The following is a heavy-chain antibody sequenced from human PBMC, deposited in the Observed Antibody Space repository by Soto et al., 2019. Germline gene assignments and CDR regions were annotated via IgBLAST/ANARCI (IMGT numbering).Heavy chain of an antibody. CDR3: ARGSVGPTTDFDY. CDR2: IIPILGSR. CDR1: GGTFSSYT. V-gene: IGHV1-69*08. Sequence: ASVKVSCKASGGTFSSYTISWVRQAPGQGLEWMGRIIPILGSRNYAQKFQGRVTMTGDTSTSTAYMELSRLKSDDTAVYYCARGSVGPTTDFDYWGQGTLVTVSS. J-gene: IGHJ4*02. D-gene: IGHD1-26*01.